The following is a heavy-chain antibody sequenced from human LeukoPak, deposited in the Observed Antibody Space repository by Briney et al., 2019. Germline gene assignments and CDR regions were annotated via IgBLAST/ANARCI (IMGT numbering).Heavy chain of an antibody. Sequence: SVKVSCKASGGTFSSYAISWVRQAPGQGLEWMGGIIPIFGTANYAQKFPGRVTITADESTSTAYMELSSLRAEDTAVYYCARDQPAEGFDYWGQGTLVTVSS. CDR2: IIPIFGTA. CDR3: ARDQPAEGFDY. V-gene: IGHV1-69*13. J-gene: IGHJ4*02. CDR1: GGTFSSYA. D-gene: IGHD2-2*01.